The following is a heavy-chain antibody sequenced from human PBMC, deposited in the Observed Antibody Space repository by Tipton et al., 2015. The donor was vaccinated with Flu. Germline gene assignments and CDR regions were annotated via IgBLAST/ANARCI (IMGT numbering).Heavy chain of an antibody. D-gene: IGHD5-18*01. CDR2: IYTSGST. Sequence: TLSLTCTVSVGSISSGSYYWSWIRQPAGKGLEWIGRIYTSGSTNYNPSLKSRFTISVDTSKNQFSLKLSSVTAADTAVYYCARGYSYGGNYVDYWGQGTRVTVSS. J-gene: IGHJ4*02. V-gene: IGHV4-61*02. CDR3: ARGYSYGGNYVDY. CDR1: VGSISSGSYY.